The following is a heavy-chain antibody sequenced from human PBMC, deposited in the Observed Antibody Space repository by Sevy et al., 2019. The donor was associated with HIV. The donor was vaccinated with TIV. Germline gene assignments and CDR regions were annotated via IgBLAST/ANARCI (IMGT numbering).Heavy chain of an antibody. CDR1: GGSISGGDYY. Sequence: SETLSLACTVSGGSISGGDYYWSWIRQPPGKGLEWIWYIYYSGSTYYNPSLKSRVTISVDTSKNQFSLKLSSVTAADTAVYYCARVTGYTYYDFWSGYTFDYWGQGTLVTVSS. CDR3: ARVTGYTYYDFWSGYTFDY. V-gene: IGHV4-30-4*01. CDR2: IYYSGST. J-gene: IGHJ4*02. D-gene: IGHD3-3*01.